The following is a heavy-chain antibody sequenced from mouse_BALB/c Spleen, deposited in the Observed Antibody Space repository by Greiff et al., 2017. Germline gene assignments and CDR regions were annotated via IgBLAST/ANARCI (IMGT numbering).Heavy chain of an antibody. CDR1: GYSFTSYW. V-gene: IGHV1S126*01. CDR2: IDPSDSET. CDR3: ARAGSTWFAY. J-gene: IGHJ3*01. Sequence: VKLVESGPQLVRPGASVKISCKASGYSFTSYWMHWVKQRPGQGLEWIGMIDPSDSETRLNQKFKDKATLTVDKSSSTAYMQLSSPTSEDSAVYYCARAGSTWFAYWGQGTLVTVSA.